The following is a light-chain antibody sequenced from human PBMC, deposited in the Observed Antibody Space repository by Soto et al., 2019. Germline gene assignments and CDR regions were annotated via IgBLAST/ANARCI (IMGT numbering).Light chain of an antibody. CDR1: NIGSKS. CDR2: YDR. CDR3: QVWDSSSVV. J-gene: IGLJ2*01. V-gene: IGLV3-21*04. Sequence: SYELTQPPSVSVAPGKTARITCGGNNIGSKSVHWYQQKPGQAPVLVIYYDRDRPSGITERFSGSNSGNTATLTISRIEAGDEADYYCQVWDSSSVVFGGGTTVTVL.